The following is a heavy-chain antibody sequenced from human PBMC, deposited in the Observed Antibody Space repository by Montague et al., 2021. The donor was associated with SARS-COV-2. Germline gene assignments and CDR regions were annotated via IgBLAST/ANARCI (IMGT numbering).Heavy chain of an antibody. J-gene: IGHJ3*01. D-gene: IGHD3-22*01. CDR3: ARFPTSYYYDSKAAAATREAFDF. CDR1: GGSISSSGYY. CDR2: IYYSGST. V-gene: IGHV4-39*01. Sequence: SETLSLTCTVSGGSISSSGYYWGWLRQPSGKGLEWIGIIYYSGSTYYNPSLKSRVTISVDTSKNQFSLKLSSVTAADTAVYYCARFPTSYYYDSKAAAATREAFDFWGQGTMVTVSS.